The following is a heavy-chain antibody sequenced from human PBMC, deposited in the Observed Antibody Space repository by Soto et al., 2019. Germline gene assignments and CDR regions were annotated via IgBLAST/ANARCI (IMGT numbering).Heavy chain of an antibody. Sequence: EVQLVESGGGLVKPGGSLRLSCAASGFTFSNAGMSWVRQAPGKGLEWVGRIRSKTDGGTTDCAAPVKGRFTISRDESKNTLYLQMNSLQTEDTAVYYCTTDSVLEWLVLDYWGKGTLVTVSS. J-gene: IGHJ4*02. CDR3: TTDSVLEWLVLDY. V-gene: IGHV3-15*07. D-gene: IGHD3-3*01. CDR2: IRSKTDGGTT. CDR1: GFTFSNAG.